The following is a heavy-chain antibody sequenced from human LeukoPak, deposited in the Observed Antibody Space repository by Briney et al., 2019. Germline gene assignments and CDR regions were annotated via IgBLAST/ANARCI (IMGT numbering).Heavy chain of an antibody. V-gene: IGHV5-51*01. CDR1: GYTFTSYW. D-gene: IGHD6-19*01. J-gene: IGHJ4*02. CDR2: IYPSDSDT. Sequence: GESLKISCMGFGYTFTSYWIGWVRQMPEKGLEWMGIIYPSDSDTRYSPSFQGQVTISADKSISIAYLQWSSLKASDTAMYYCVRRDSSGWFTVWGQGTLVTVSS. CDR3: VRRDSSGWFTV.